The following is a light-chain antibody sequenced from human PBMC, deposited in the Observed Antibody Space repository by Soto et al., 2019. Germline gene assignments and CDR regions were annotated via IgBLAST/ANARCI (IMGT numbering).Light chain of an antibody. CDR3: SSCAGSNNPYV. CDR2: EVS. Sequence: QSALTQPPSASGSPGQSVTISCTGTSSDVGGCKFVSWYQQYPGKAPKLIIYEVSKRPSGVPDRFSGSKSGNTASLTVSGLQAEDEVDSYCSSCAGSNNPYVFGTGTKLTVL. CDR1: SSDVGGCKF. J-gene: IGLJ1*01. V-gene: IGLV2-8*01.